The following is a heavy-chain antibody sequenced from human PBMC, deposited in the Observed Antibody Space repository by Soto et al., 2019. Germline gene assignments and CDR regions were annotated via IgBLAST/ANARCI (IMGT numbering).Heavy chain of an antibody. D-gene: IGHD3-22*01. Sequence: QVQLVQSGAEVKKPGSSVKVSCKASGGTFSSYAISWARQAPGQGLEWMGGIIPIFGTANYAQKFQGRVTITADKSTSTAYMELSSLRSEDTAVYYCAITPYYYDSSGYYPNWFDPWGQGTLVTVSS. CDR1: GGTFSSYA. CDR2: IIPIFGTA. J-gene: IGHJ5*02. CDR3: AITPYYYDSSGYYPNWFDP. V-gene: IGHV1-69*06.